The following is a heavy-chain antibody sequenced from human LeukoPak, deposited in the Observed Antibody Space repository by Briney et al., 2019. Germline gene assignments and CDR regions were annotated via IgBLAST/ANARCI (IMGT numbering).Heavy chain of an antibody. CDR3: ARLQYYYYYYMDV. Sequence: SETLSLTCTVSGGSISSYYWSRIRQPPGKGLEWLGYIYYSGSTNYNPSLKSRVTISVDTSKNQFSLKLSSVTAADTAVYYCARLQYYYYYYMDVWGKGTSVTVSS. CDR1: GGSISSYY. V-gene: IGHV4-59*08. CDR2: IYYSGST. J-gene: IGHJ6*03.